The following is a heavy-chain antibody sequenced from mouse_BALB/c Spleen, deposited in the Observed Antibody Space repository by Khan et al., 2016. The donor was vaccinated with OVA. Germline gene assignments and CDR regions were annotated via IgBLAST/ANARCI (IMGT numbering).Heavy chain of an antibody. Sequence: QVQLQQPGAELVKAGASVKMSCKASGYTFTSYWMHWVKQRLGQGLEWFAETNPTNGRTYYNEKFKSKATLTVDKSSSTAYMLLIGPTLEDSAVYYCARIKKIVATYFDYWSQGTTLTVSS. D-gene: IGHD1-1*01. CDR2: TNPTNGRT. J-gene: IGHJ2*01. CDR1: GYTFTSYW. CDR3: ARIKKIVATYFDY. V-gene: IGHV1S81*02.